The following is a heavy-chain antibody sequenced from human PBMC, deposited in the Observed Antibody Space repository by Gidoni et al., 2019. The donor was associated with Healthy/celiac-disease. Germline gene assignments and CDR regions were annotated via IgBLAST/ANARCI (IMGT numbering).Heavy chain of an antibody. D-gene: IGHD3-10*01. CDR3: TRPDYYGSGSYYYYYYYMDV. J-gene: IGHJ6*03. V-gene: IGHV3-73*01. Sequence: AYAASVKGRFTISRDDSKNTAYLQMNSLKTEDTAVYYCTRPDYYGSGSYYYYYYYMDVWGKGTTVTVSS.